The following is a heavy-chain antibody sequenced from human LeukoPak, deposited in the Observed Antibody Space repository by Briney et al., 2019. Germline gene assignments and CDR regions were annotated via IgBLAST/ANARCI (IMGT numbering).Heavy chain of an antibody. J-gene: IGHJ4*02. V-gene: IGHV1-46*01. CDR2: INPSGGST. Sequence: XXXXXEWMGIINPSGGSTSYAQKFQGRVTMTRDTSTSTVYMELSSLRSEDTAVYYCAILYLEMATIFDYWGQGTLVTVSS. D-gene: IGHD5-24*01. CDR3: AILYLEMATIFDY.